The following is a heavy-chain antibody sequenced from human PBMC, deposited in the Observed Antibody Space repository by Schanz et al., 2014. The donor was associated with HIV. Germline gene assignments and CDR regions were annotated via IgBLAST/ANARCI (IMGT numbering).Heavy chain of an antibody. CDR1: GFTFSGYW. V-gene: IGHV3-74*01. Sequence: EVQLVESGGGLVQPGGSLRLSCAASGFTFSGYWMHWVRQSPGKGLVWVSRINSDGSTTAYADSVKGRFTISRDNAKNTLYLQMNSLRAEDTSMYHCVRGRYFDWLLPYWGQGTLVTVSS. CDR2: INSDGSTT. J-gene: IGHJ4*02. CDR3: VRGRYFDWLLPY. D-gene: IGHD3-9*01.